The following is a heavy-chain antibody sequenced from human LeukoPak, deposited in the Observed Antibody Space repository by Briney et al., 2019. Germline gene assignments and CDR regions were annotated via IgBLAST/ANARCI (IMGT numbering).Heavy chain of an antibody. D-gene: IGHD3-3*01. J-gene: IGHJ5*02. Sequence: SETLSLTCTVSGGSISSSSYYWGWIRQPPGKGLEWIGEINHSGSTNYNPSLKSRVTISVDTSKNQFSLKLSSVTAADTAVYYCARGRRICITIFGVVNSGWFDPWGQGTLVTVSS. V-gene: IGHV4-39*07. CDR1: GGSISSSSYY. CDR3: ARGRRICITIFGVVNSGWFDP. CDR2: INHSGST.